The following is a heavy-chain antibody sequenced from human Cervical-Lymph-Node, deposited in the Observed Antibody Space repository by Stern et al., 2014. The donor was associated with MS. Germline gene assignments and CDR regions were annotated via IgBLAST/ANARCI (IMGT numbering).Heavy chain of an antibody. J-gene: IGHJ1*01. V-gene: IGHV1-46*01. CDR3: ARQGGTTHVKH. Sequence: MQLVESGAEVKNPGPSAKVSCQASGYTFTSYYTHWVRPAPGQGLEWMGIINPSGGSTSYAQKFQGRVTMTRDTSTSTVYMELSSLRSEDTAVYYCARQGGTTHVKHWGQGTLVTVSS. D-gene: IGHD4-17*01. CDR2: INPSGGST. CDR1: GYTFTSYY.